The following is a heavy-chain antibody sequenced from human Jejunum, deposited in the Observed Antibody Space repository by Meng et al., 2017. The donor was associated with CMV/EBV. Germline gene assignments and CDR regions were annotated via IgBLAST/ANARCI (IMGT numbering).Heavy chain of an antibody. Sequence: FSNYWMHWVRQAPGKGLVWVSRMNSDGSSTKYADSVKGRFTISRDNGKNTLYLQMNSLRAEDTAVYYCARADCSSTSCYKSAFDIWGQGTMVTVSS. D-gene: IGHD2-2*02. CDR3: ARADCSSTSCYKSAFDI. CDR2: MNSDGSST. J-gene: IGHJ3*02. V-gene: IGHV3-74*01. CDR1: FSNYW.